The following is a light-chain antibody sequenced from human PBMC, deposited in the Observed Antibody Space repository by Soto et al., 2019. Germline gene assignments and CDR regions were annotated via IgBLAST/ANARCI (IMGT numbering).Light chain of an antibody. CDR3: LQYNTYPYI. J-gene: IGKJ2*01. V-gene: IGKV1-17*03. CDR2: DAS. Sequence: DIQMTQSPSAMSASLGDRVTFTCLASQGISHYLAWFQQKPGEAPKRLIFDASTLQSGVPSRFSGSGSWTEFTLTITNLQPEDLATYYCLQYNTYPYIFGQGTKLEIK. CDR1: QGISHY.